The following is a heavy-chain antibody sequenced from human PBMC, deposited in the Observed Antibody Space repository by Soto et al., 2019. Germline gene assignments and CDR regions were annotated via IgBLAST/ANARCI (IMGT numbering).Heavy chain of an antibody. V-gene: IGHV1-24*01. CDR2: FDPEDGET. CDR1: GYTLTELS. Sequence: ASVKVSCKVSGYTLTELSMHWVRQAPGKGLEWMGGFDPEDGETIYAQKFQGRVTMTEDTSTDTVYMELSSLRSEDTAVYYCATVSSSPRIPTGGSFWFDPWGQGTLVTVSS. J-gene: IGHJ5*02. CDR3: ATVSSSPRIPTGGSFWFDP. D-gene: IGHD2-2*02.